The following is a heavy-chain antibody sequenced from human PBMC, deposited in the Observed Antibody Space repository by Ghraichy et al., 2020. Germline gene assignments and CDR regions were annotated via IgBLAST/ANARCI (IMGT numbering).Heavy chain of an antibody. J-gene: IGHJ4*02. CDR1: GFTFSDYS. V-gene: IGHV3-48*02. Sequence: GGSLRLSCAASGFTFSDYSMNWVRQAPGKGLEWVSSISNSSSNIYYADSVKGRFTISRDNAKNSLYLQMNSLRDADTAVYYCARAGQWLGYFDDWGPGTLVPVSP. D-gene: IGHD6-19*01. CDR3: ARAGQWLGYFDD. CDR2: ISNSSSNI.